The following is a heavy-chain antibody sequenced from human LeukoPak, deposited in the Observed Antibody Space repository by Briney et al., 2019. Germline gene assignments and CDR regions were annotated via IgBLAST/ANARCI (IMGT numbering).Heavy chain of an antibody. CDR3: ARAAMWLRLPGFYFDY. Sequence: GGSLRLSCAASGFTFSRNWLHWVRQAPGKGLVWVSHINSDGDSTKYADSVKGRFTISRDNAKNSLYLQMNSLRAEDTAVYYCARAAMWLRLPGFYFDYWGQGTLVTVSS. D-gene: IGHD5-12*01. CDR1: GFTFSRNW. J-gene: IGHJ4*02. CDR2: INSDGDST. V-gene: IGHV3-74*03.